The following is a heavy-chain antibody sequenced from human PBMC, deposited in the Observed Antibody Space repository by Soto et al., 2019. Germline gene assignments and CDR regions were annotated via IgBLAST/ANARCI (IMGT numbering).Heavy chain of an antibody. J-gene: IGHJ1*01. CDR3: AKVSSSSGYFQH. CDR2: ISWNSGYI. CDR1: GFIFNAYA. V-gene: IGHV3-9*01. D-gene: IGHD6-6*01. Sequence: EVELVESGGGLVQPGRSLRLSCAASGFIFNAYAMHWVRQVPGKGLEWVSGISWNSGYIGYADSVKGRFTISRDNPKNSLYLQMNSLRSEDTALYYCAKVSSSSGYFQHWGQGTLVTVSS.